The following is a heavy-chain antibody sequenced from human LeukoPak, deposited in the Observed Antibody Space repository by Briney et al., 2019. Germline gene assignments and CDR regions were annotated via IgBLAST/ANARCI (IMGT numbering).Heavy chain of an antibody. CDR3: ASLKNYYDSSGYLVTDAFYI. V-gene: IGHV3-7*03. CDR1: GFTFSSYW. J-gene: IGHJ3*02. D-gene: IGHD3-22*01. CDR2: IKQDGREK. Sequence: GGSLRLSCAASGFTFSSYWMSWVRQAPGKGLEWVANIKQDGREKYYVDSVKGRFTISRDNAKNSLYLQMNSLRAEDTAVYYCASLKNYYDSSGYLVTDAFYIWGQGIMVTVSS.